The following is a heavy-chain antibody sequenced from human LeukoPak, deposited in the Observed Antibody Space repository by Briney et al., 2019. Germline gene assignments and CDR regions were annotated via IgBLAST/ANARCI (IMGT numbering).Heavy chain of an antibody. CDR3: ARHESVTMVRGVSGWFDP. J-gene: IGHJ5*02. V-gene: IGHV4-34*01. Sequence: SETLSLTCAVYGGSFSGYYWSWIRQPPGKGLEWIGEINHSGSTNYNPSLKSRVTISVDTSKNQFSLKLSSVTAADTAVYYCARHESVTMVRGVSGWFDPWGQGTLVTVSS. CDR2: INHSGST. CDR1: GGSFSGYY. D-gene: IGHD3-10*01.